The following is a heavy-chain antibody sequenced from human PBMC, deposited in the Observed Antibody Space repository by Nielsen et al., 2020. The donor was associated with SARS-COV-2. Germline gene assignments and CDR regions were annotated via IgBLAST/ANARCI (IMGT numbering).Heavy chain of an antibody. CDR2: INHSGST. J-gene: IGHJ6*02. CDR3: ARGSISMVRGVIQNYYYYYGMDV. Sequence: WIRQPPGKGLEWIGEINHSGSTNYNPSLKSRVTISVDTSKNQFSLKLSSVTAADTAVYYCARGSISMVRGVIQNYYYYYGMDVWGQGTTVTVSS. D-gene: IGHD3-10*01. V-gene: IGHV4-34*01.